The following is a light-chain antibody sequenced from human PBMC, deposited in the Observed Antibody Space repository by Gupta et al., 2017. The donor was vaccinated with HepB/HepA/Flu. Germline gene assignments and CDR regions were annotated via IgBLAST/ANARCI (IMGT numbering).Light chain of an antibody. CDR2: HVT. CDR1: NRDVGGYNY. J-gene: IGLJ2*01. Sequence: QSALTQPRSVSVSPGQSLTISCTGTNRDVGGYNYVSWYQQHPGKAPRLMAYHVTVRPSGVPDRFSGSRSGNTASLTISGLQPQDEADYYCCSFAGSHTYVFGGGTKVTVL. V-gene: IGLV2-11*01. CDR3: CSFAGSHTYV.